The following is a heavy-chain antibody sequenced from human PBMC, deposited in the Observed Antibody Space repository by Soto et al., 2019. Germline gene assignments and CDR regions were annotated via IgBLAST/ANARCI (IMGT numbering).Heavy chain of an antibody. CDR1: DYTFAAYW. CDR2: INPRDSDV. J-gene: IGHJ3*02. Sequence: GESLKISCKGFDYTFAAYWIGWVRQMPGKGLEWMGVINPRDSDVKYSPPFEGQVTISADKSINTAFLQWRSLKASDTAMYYSARPDYNQDVCYQSYEIWGQGTMVTVSS. V-gene: IGHV5-51*01. CDR3: ARPDYNQDVCYQSYEI. D-gene: IGHD3-10*01.